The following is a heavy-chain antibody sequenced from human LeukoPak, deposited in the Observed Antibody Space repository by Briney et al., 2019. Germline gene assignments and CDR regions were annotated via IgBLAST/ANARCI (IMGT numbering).Heavy chain of an antibody. V-gene: IGHV4-34*01. Sequence: SETLSLTCAVYGGSFTDYYWTWIRQPPGKGLEWIGEISHSGSTNYNPSLKSRVTISVDTSKSQFSLHVNSVTAADTALYYCARSVQGYTGYDYNCFDLWGQGTLVTVSS. J-gene: IGHJ5*02. CDR3: ARSVQGYTGYDYNCFDL. CDR1: GGSFTDYY. CDR2: ISHSGST. D-gene: IGHD5-12*01.